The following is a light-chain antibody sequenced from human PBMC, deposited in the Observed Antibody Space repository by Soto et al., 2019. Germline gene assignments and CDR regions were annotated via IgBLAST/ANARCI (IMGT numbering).Light chain of an antibody. CDR1: LVIRND. J-gene: IGKJ1*01. V-gene: IGKV1-17*01. Sequence: DIQMTQSPSSLSASVGDRVTITCRASLVIRNDLSWYQQKQGKAPKRLIYAASNLQSGVPSRFSGSGSGTELTITISSLQPEDFETYYCQQLNSYPWTFGQGTKVDIK. CDR2: AAS. CDR3: QQLNSYPWT.